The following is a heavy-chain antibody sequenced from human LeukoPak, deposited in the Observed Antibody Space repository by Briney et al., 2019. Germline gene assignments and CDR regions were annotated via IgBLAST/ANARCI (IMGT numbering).Heavy chain of an antibody. Sequence: SETLSLTCAVYGGSFSGYYWSWIRQPPGKGLEWIGEINHSGSTNYNPSLKSRVTISVDTSKNQFSLKLSSVTAADTAVYYCARVKFWSGYYPVFDYWGQGTLVTVSS. V-gene: IGHV4-34*01. CDR3: ARVKFWSGYYPVFDY. J-gene: IGHJ4*02. D-gene: IGHD3-3*01. CDR2: INHSGST. CDR1: GGSFSGYY.